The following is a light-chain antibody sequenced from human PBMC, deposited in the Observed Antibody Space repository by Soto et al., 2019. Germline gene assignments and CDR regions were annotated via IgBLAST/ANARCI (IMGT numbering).Light chain of an antibody. CDR3: HQSDSFPHT. Sequence: DIQMTQSPSSVSASVGDRVTITCRASQGISNWLAWYQQKAGQAPKLLIYAASGLHSGAPSRFSGSGSGTDFTLTISSLQPEDFATYFCHQSDSFPHTFGRGTKLEI. CDR2: AAS. CDR1: QGISNW. J-gene: IGKJ2*01. V-gene: IGKV1-12*01.